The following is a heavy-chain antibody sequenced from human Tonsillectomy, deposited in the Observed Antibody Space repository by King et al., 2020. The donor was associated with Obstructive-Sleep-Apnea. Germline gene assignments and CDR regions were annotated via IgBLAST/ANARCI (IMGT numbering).Heavy chain of an antibody. CDR3: ATYPGDTPMVTTFDY. V-gene: IGHV4-61*01. CDR1: GGSVSSGSYY. D-gene: IGHD5-18*01. CDR2: IYYSGST. J-gene: IGHJ4*02. Sequence: VQLQESGPGLVKPSENLSLTCTVSGGSVSSGSYYWSWIRQPPGKGLEWIGYIYYSGSTNYNPSLKSRVTISVDTSKNQFSLKLSSVTAADTAVYYCATYPGDTPMVTTFDYWGQGTLVTVSS.